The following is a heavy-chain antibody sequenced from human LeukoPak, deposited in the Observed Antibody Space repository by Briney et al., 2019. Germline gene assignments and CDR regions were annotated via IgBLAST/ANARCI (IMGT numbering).Heavy chain of an antibody. CDR2: ISGSGGST. J-gene: IGHJ4*01. D-gene: IGHD3-10*01. V-gene: IGHV3-23*01. CDR3: ANIYYGSGSYSSGFDY. Sequence: GGSLRLSCAASGFTFSSYDMSWVRQPPGKGLEWASAISGSGGSTYYADSVKGRFTISRENSKNTLYLQMSSLSAEDTAVYYCANIYYGSGSYSSGFDYWGQGTLVTVSS. CDR1: GFTFSSYD.